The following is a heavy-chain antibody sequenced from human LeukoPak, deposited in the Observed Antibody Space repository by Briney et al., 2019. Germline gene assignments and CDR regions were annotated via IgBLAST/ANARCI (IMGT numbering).Heavy chain of an antibody. CDR1: GGSISSYY. D-gene: IGHD4-17*01. V-gene: IGHV4-59*01. J-gene: IGHJ6*02. CDR2: IYYSGST. CDR3: ARDQQTVTTVTKAYYYYGMDV. Sequence: SETLSLTCTVSGGSISSYYWSWIRQPPGKGLEWIGYIYYSGSTNYNPSLKSRVTISVDTSKNQFSLKLSSVTAADTAVYYCARDQQTVTTVTKAYYYYGMDVWGQGTTVTVSS.